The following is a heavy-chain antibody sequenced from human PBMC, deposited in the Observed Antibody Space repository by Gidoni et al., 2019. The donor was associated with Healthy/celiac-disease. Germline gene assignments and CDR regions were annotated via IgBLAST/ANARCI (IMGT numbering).Heavy chain of an antibody. Sequence: EVQLLDAGGGWVQPGGSLRLSCAASGFTFSSSAMTWVRQAPGKGLAWVSAISVIGGSTYYAHSVKGRFTISSDNSTNTLYLQMNSLRAEDTSVYYCAADYGDYSDYWGQGTLFTVSS. D-gene: IGHD4-17*01. CDR2: ISVIGGST. J-gene: IGHJ4*02. CDR3: AADYGDYSDY. V-gene: IGHV3-23*01. CDR1: GFTFSSSA.